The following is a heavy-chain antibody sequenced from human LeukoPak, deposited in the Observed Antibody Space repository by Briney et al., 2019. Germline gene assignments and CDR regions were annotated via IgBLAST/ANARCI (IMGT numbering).Heavy chain of an antibody. CDR1: GYTFTSYG. V-gene: IGHV1-18*01. CDR3: ARSGRLYCSSTSCPIDAFDI. J-gene: IGHJ3*02. CDR2: ISAYNGNT. Sequence: ASVKVSCKASGYTFTSYGISWVRQAPGQGLEWMGWISAYNGNTNYAQKLQGRVTMTTDTSTSTAYMELRSLRSDDTAVYYCARSGRLYCSSTSCPIDAFDIWGQGTMVTVSS. D-gene: IGHD2-2*01.